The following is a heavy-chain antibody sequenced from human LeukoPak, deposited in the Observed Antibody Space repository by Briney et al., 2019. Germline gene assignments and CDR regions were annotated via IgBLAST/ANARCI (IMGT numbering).Heavy chain of an antibody. CDR3: ARTSTYSSSWYLPDY. CDR2: IYHSGTT. V-gene: IGHV4-38-2*02. J-gene: IGHJ4*02. CDR1: GYSISSGYF. D-gene: IGHD6-13*01. Sequence: PSETLSLTCTVSGYSISSGYFWGWIRQRPGKGLEWIGSIYHSGTTYYNPSLKSRVTISVDASKNQFSLKLSSVTAADTAVYYCARTSTYSSSWYLPDYWGQGTLVTVSS.